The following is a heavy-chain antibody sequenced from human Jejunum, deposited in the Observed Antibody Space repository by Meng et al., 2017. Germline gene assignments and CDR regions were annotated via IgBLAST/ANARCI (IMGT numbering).Heavy chain of an antibody. V-gene: IGHV1-18*01. Sequence: ASVKVSCKASGYSFNRFGISWVRQAPGQGLEWMGWISAYTGKTDYARKLQGRVTMTTDTSTNTTYMELRSLRSDDTALYYCARDKYAYALGYFDYWGQGTQVTVSS. CDR1: GYSFNRFG. J-gene: IGHJ4*02. CDR2: ISAYTGKT. CDR3: ARDKYAYALGYFDY. D-gene: IGHD2-2*01.